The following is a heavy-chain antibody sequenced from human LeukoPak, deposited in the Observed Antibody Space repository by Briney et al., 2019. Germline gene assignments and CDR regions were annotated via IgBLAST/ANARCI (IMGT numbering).Heavy chain of an antibody. Sequence: GGSLRLSCAASGFTFDDYAMHWVRQAPGKGLEWVSGISWNSGSIGYADSVKGRFTISRDNAKNSLYLQMNSLRAEDTALYYCAKDIGASDSSSWYGGDAFDIWGQGTMVTVSS. CDR1: GFTFDDYA. V-gene: IGHV3-9*01. CDR2: ISWNSGSI. CDR3: AKDIGASDSSSWYGGDAFDI. J-gene: IGHJ3*02. D-gene: IGHD6-13*01.